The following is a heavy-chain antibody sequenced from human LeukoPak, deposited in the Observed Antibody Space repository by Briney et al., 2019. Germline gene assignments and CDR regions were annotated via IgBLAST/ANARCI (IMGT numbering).Heavy chain of an antibody. CDR2: ICYSGST. V-gene: IGHV4-59*12. CDR3: ARDRGSYPYYFDY. CDR1: GGSISSYC. J-gene: IGHJ4*02. Sequence: PSETLSLTCTVSGGSISSYCWTWIRQPPGKGLEWIGYICYSGSTNYNPSLKSRVTISLDTSKNQFSLNLSSVTAADTAVYYCARDRGSYPYYFDYWGQGTLVTVSS. D-gene: IGHD1-26*01.